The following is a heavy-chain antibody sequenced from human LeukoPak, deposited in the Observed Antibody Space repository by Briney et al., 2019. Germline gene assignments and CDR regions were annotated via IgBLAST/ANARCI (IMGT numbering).Heavy chain of an antibody. CDR2: IYSGVST. CDR1: GFTVSSNY. V-gene: IGHV3-66*01. J-gene: IGHJ3*02. Sequence: GGSLRLSCAASGFTVSSNYMSRVRQAPGQGLEWVSVIYSGVSTFYADSVRGRFTISRDNSKNTLFLQMNGLRAEDTAVYYCARWYGDYEIGAFDIWGQGTMVTVSS. CDR3: ARWYGDYEIGAFDI. D-gene: IGHD4-17*01.